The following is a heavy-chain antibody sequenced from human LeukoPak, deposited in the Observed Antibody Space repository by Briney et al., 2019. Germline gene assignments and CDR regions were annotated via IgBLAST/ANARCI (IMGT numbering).Heavy chain of an antibody. CDR3: ATGSDYYYAS. Sequence: GGSLRLSCVASGYTFTRNCMQWVRQAPGKGLEWVAAIPHDGSNALYADSVKGRFIISRDDSKNTQYLQMNSLRIEDSAMYYCATGSDYYYASWGQGTLVTVSS. CDR1: GYTFTRNC. CDR2: IPHDGSNA. J-gene: IGHJ5*02. D-gene: IGHD3-3*01. V-gene: IGHV3-30*03.